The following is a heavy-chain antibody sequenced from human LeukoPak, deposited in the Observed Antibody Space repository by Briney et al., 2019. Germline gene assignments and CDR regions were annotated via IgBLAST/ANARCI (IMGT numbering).Heavy chain of an antibody. CDR3: ARYAVRGVIPVGSWFDP. CDR2: IYTSGST. J-gene: IGHJ5*02. Sequence: SETLSLTCTVSGGSISSYYWSWIRQPAGKGLEWIGRIYTSGSTNYNPSLKSRVTMSVDTSKNQFSLKLSSVTAADTAVYYCARYAVRGVIPVGSWFDPWGQGTLVTVSS. V-gene: IGHV4-4*07. CDR1: GGSISSYY. D-gene: IGHD3-10*01.